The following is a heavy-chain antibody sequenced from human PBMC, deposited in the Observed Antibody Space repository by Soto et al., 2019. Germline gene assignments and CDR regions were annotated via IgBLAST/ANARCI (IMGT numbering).Heavy chain of an antibody. CDR1: GGSISSGGYS. V-gene: IGHV4-30-2*01. D-gene: IGHD4-17*01. J-gene: IGHJ6*02. Sequence: QLQLQESGSGLVKPSQTLSLTCAVSGGSISSGGYSWSWIRQPPGKGLEWIGYIYHSGYTYYNPSPKGRVTISVDRSKNQFSLKLSSVTAADTAVYYCARAHYGDYGYGMDVWGQGTTVTVSS. CDR3: ARAHYGDYGYGMDV. CDR2: IYHSGYT.